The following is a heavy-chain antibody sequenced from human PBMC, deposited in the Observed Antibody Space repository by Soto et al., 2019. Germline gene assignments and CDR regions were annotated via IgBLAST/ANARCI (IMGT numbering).Heavy chain of an antibody. CDR3: AKEGYVWGSYRSLVQTGFDP. D-gene: IGHD3-16*02. V-gene: IGHV3-23*01. CDR1: GFTFSSYA. Sequence: PGGSLRLSCAASGFTFSSYAMSWVRQAPGKGLEWVSAISGSGGSTYYADSVKGRFTISRDNSKNTLYLQMNSLRAEDTAVYYCAKEGYVWGSYRSLVQTGFDPWGQGTLVTVSS. J-gene: IGHJ5*02. CDR2: ISGSGGST.